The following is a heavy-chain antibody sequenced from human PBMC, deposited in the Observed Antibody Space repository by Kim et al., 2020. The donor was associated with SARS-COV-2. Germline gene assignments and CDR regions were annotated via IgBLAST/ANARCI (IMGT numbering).Heavy chain of an antibody. D-gene: IGHD2-21*02. CDR3: ATRGVCGGDCYIDFQH. V-gene: IGHV7-4-1*02. CDR1: GYTFTSYA. Sequence: ASVKVSCKASGYTFTSYAMNWVRQAPGQGLEWMGWINTNTGNPTYAQGFTGRFVFSLDTSVSTAYLQISSLKAEDTAVYYCATRGVCGGDCYIDFQHWGQGTLVTVSS. CDR2: INTNTGNP. J-gene: IGHJ1*01.